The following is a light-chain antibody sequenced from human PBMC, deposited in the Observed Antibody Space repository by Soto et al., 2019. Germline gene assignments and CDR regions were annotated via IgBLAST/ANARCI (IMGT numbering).Light chain of an antibody. CDR3: SSYVTSGTLV. J-gene: IGLJ3*02. CDR1: SSDIGGSDY. Sequence: QSVLTQAASVSGSPGQSITISCTGTSSDIGGSDYVSWYQKHPGKAPKVIIYEVSDRPSGVSDRFSGSKSGNTASLTISGLQAEDEADYYCSSYVTSGTLVFGGGTKL. CDR2: EVS. V-gene: IGLV2-14*01.